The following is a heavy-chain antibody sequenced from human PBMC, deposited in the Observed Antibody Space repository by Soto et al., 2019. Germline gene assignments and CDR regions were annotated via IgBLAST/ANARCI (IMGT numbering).Heavy chain of an antibody. CDR3: ARGRRLDFWSGYYSDYYGMDV. J-gene: IGHJ6*02. V-gene: IGHV1-8*01. D-gene: IGHD3-3*01. CDR2: MNPNSGNT. Sequence: ASVKVSCKASGYTFTSYDINWARQATGQGLEWMGWMNPNSGNTGYAQKFQGRVTMTRNTSISTAYMELSSLRSEDTAVYYSARGRRLDFWSGYYSDYYGMDVCGQGTTVTVTS. CDR1: GYTFTSYD.